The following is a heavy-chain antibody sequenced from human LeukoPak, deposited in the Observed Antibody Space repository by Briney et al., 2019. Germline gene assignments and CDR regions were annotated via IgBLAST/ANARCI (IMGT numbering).Heavy chain of an antibody. D-gene: IGHD6-19*01. CDR3: AKDDSSGWYPPLSGFDY. Sequence: GALELSLAASGFPFSNFWMHLVRPAPGKGPVWGALIYWDGSFTRYADSVKGRFTISRDNSKNTLYLQMNSLRAEDTAVYYCAKDDSSGWYPPLSGFDYWGQGTLVTVSS. J-gene: IGHJ4*02. CDR1: GFPFSNFW. CDR2: IYWDGSFT. V-gene: IGHV3-74*01.